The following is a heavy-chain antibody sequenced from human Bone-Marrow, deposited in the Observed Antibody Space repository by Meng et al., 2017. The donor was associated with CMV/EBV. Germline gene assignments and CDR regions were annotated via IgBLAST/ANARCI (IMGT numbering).Heavy chain of an antibody. J-gene: IGHJ6*02. CDR3: ARDQGAIKEYGMDV. CDR2: IQYDGSNK. D-gene: IGHD2-2*02. V-gene: IGHV3-30*02. Sequence: GESLKISCAASGFTFSSYGMHWVRQAPGKGLEWVAFIQYDGSNKYYADSVKGRFTISRDNSKNTLYLQMNSLRAEDTAVYYCARDQGAIKEYGMDVWGQGTTVTVSS. CDR1: GFTFSSYG.